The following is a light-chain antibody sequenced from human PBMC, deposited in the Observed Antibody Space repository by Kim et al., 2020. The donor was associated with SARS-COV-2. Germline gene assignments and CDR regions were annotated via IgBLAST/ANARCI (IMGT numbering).Light chain of an antibody. CDR1: SSDVGGYNY. J-gene: IGLJ1*01. CDR3: SSYTSSSTPYYV. V-gene: IGLV2-14*03. Sequence: SITISCTGTSSDVGGYNYVSWYQQHPGKVPKLMIYDVSNRPSGVSNRFSGSKSGNTASLTISGLQAEDEADYYCSSYTSSSTPYYVFGTGTKVTVL. CDR2: DVS.